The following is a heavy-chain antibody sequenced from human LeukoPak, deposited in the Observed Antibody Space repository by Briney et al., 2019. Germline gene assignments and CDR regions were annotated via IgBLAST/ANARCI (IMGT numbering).Heavy chain of an antibody. CDR2: IIPIFGTA. CDR1: GGTFSSYA. J-gene: IGHJ3*02. V-gene: IGHV1-69*06. Sequence: ASVKVSCKASGGTFSSYAISWVRQAPGQGLEWMGGIIPIFGTANYAQKFQGRVTITADKSTSTAYMELSSLRSEDTAVYYCASRPSGSYLDDAFDIWGQGTMVTVSS. CDR3: ASRPSGSYLDDAFDI. D-gene: IGHD1-26*01.